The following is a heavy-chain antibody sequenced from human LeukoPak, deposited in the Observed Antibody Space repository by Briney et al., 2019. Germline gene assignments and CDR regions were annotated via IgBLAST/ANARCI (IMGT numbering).Heavy chain of an antibody. CDR2: ISSSGSTT. Sequence: GGSLRLSCAASGFTFSDYYMSWIRQAPGKGLEWVSYISSSGSTTYYADSVKGRFTISRDNAKNSLYLQMNSLKTEDTAVYYCVRVVTTSSGWYHFDNWGQGTLVTVSS. CDR1: GFTFSDYY. J-gene: IGHJ4*02. V-gene: IGHV3-11*01. CDR3: VRVVTTSSGWYHFDN. D-gene: IGHD6-13*01.